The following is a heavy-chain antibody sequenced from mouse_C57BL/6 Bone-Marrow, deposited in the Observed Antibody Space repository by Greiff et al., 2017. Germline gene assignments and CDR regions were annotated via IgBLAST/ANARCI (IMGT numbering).Heavy chain of an antibody. J-gene: IGHJ3*01. CDR2: IYPGDGDT. CDR1: GYTFSGYW. Sequence: VQLQQSGAELVKPGASVKISCKASGYTFSGYWMNWVKQRPGQGLEWIGQIYPGDGDTNYNGKFKGKATLTADKSSSTAYMQLSSLTSEDTAVYFCAREGDCYARFAYWGQGTLVTVSA. D-gene: IGHD2-3*01. V-gene: IGHV1-80*01. CDR3: AREGDCYARFAY.